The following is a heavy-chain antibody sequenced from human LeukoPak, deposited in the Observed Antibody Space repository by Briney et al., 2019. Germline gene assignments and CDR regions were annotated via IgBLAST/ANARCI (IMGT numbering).Heavy chain of an antibody. CDR3: ARVARGVRSSSSYSDY. V-gene: IGHV3-21*01. CDR1: GFTFSNYG. CDR2: ISSISSYI. Sequence: PGGSLRLSCAASGFTFSNYGMNWVRQAPGKGLEWVSSISSISSYIYYADSVKGRFTISRDNAKNSLYLQMNSLRAEDTAVYYCARVARGVRSSSSYSDYWGQGTLVTVSS. J-gene: IGHJ4*02. D-gene: IGHD6-6*01.